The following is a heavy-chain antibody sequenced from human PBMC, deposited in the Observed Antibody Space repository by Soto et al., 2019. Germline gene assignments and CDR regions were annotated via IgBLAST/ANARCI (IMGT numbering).Heavy chain of an antibody. D-gene: IGHD6-19*01. CDR3: ARVGSGAGTDYYYYGMDV. CDR2: IYYSGST. J-gene: IGHJ6*02. Sequence: SDTLSLTCTVSGGSISSYYWSWIRQPPGKGLEWIGYIYYSGSTNYNPSLKSRVTISVDTSKNQFSLKLSSVTAADTAVYYCARVGSGAGTDYYYYGMDVWGQGTTVT. V-gene: IGHV4-59*07. CDR1: GGSISSYY.